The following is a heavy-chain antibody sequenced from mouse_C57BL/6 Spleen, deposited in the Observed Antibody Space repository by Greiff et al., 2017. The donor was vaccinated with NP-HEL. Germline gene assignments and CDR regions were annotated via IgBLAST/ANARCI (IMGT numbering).Heavy chain of an antibody. V-gene: IGHV1-76*01. Sequence: VKLQESGAELVRPGASVKLSCKASGYTFTDYYINWVKQRPGQGLEWIARIYPGSGNTYYNEKFKGKATLTAEKSSSTAYMQLSSLTSEDSAVYFCARSGTTDYFDYWGQGTTLTVSS. CDR3: ARSGTTDYFDY. CDR2: IYPGSGNT. CDR1: GYTFTDYY. J-gene: IGHJ2*01. D-gene: IGHD1-1*01.